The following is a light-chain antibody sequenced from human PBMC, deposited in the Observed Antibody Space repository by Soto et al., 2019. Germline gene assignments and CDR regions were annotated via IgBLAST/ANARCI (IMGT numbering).Light chain of an antibody. CDR1: QSVSSY. J-gene: IGKJ5*01. Sequence: EIVLTQAPATLSLSPGERATLSCRASQSVSSYLAWYQQKPGQAPGLLIYDASNRATGIPARFSGSGSGTDFTLPISSLEPEDFAVYYCQQRSNWPPITFGQGTRLEIK. V-gene: IGKV3-11*01. CDR3: QQRSNWPPIT. CDR2: DAS.